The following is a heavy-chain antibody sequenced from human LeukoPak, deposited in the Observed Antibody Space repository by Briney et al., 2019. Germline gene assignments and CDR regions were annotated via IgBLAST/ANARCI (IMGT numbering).Heavy chain of an antibody. CDR1: GFTFSTYG. J-gene: IGHJ4*02. CDR2: IRYDGSNR. CDR3: AKASSPYCGGDCYSSDY. Sequence: GGSLRLSCVTSGFTFSTYGMHWVRQAPGKGLEWVAFIRYDGSNRYYGDSVKGRFTISRDNSKSTLYLQMNSLRVEDTAVYYCAKASSPYCGGDCYSSDYWGQGTLVTVSS. D-gene: IGHD2-21*02. V-gene: IGHV3-30*02.